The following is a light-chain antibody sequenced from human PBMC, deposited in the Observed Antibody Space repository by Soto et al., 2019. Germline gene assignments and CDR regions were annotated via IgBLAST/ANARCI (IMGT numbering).Light chain of an antibody. CDR3: QQYNDWPYT. V-gene: IGKV3-15*01. Sequence: EIVMTQSPATLSVSPGDRATLSCRASQSVSSNLAWYQQKPGQAPRLLIYGASTRATGIPARFSDSGSGTEFTLTISSLQSEDFAVYYCQQYNDWPYTFGQGTKLEIK. CDR1: QSVSSN. CDR2: GAS. J-gene: IGKJ2*01.